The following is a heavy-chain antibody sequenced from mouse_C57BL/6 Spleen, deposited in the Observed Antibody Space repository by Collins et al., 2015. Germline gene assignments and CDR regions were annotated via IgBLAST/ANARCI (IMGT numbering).Heavy chain of an antibody. CDR2: IDPSDSYT. J-gene: IGHJ2*01. V-gene: IGHV1-50*01. Sequence: QVQLQQPGADLVKPGASVKLSCKASGYTFTSYWMQWVKQRPGQGLEWIGEIDPSDSYTNFNQKFKGKATLTVDTSSSTAYMRLSSLTSEDSAVYYCTTEDFDYWGQGTTLTVSS. CDR3: TTEDFDY. D-gene: IGHD1-1*01. CDR1: GYTFTSYW.